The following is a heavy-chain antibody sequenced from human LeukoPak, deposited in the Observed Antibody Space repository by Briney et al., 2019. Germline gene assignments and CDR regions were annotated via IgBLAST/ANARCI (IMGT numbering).Heavy chain of an antibody. CDR3: ARLGRWLPRRYFDY. J-gene: IGHJ4*02. Sequence: GGSLRLSCAASGFTFSSYWMSWVRQAPGKGLEWVANIKQDGSEKYYVDSVKGRFTISRDNAKNSLYLQMNSLRAEDTAVYYCARLGRWLPRRYFDYWGQGTLVTVSS. D-gene: IGHD5-12*01. CDR2: IKQDGSEK. V-gene: IGHV3-7*01. CDR1: GFTFSSYW.